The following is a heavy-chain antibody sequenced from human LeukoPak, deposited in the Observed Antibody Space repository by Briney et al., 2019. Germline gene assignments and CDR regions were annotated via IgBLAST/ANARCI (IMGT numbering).Heavy chain of an antibody. D-gene: IGHD2-15*01. CDR2: ISYSGGT. Sequence: LETLSLTCTVSGASISSYSWSWIRHPPREGLERIGYISYSGGTNYNPSLKSRVTISGDTSKNQFSLKSSSVTAADTAIYYCARDSTYCSGGSCKDAFDIWGQGTMVTVSS. V-gene: IGHV4-59*01. CDR1: GASISSYS. CDR3: ARDSTYCSGGSCKDAFDI. J-gene: IGHJ3*02.